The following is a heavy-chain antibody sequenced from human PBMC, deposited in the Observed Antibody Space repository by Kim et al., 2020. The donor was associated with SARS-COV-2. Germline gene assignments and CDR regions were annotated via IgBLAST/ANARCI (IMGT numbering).Heavy chain of an antibody. CDR2: ISGSGGST. Sequence: GGSLRLSCAASGFTFSSYAMSWVRQAPGKGLEWVSAISGSGGSTYYADSVKGRFTISRDNSKNTLYLQMNSLRAEDTAVYYCAKEGTGAAAGTKMVRWFDPWGQGTLVTVSS. CDR3: AKEGTGAAAGTKMVRWFDP. D-gene: IGHD6-13*01. V-gene: IGHV3-23*01. J-gene: IGHJ5*02. CDR1: GFTFSSYA.